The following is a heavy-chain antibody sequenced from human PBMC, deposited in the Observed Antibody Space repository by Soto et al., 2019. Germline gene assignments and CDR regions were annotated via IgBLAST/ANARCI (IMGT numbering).Heavy chain of an antibody. V-gene: IGHV4-39*01. D-gene: IGHD2-15*01. J-gene: IGHJ4*02. Sequence: SETLSLTCTVSHGSITSGDYFWAWIRQPPGEGLEFIGSVHSSGGTYYSPSLKSRASISIDKSKNQFSLKLTSVNAGDTAVYFCASVVVGATRQTGSDHWGQGTLVTVSS. CDR1: HGSITSGDYF. CDR2: VHSSGGT. CDR3: ASVVVGATRQTGSDH.